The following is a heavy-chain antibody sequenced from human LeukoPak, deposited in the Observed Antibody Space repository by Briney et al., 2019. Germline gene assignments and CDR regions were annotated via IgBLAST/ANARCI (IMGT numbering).Heavy chain of an antibody. J-gene: IGHJ4*02. CDR2: ITGTTGGT. V-gene: IGHV3-23*01. CDR3: AKLPYFAYFDY. D-gene: IGHD3-9*01. CDR1: GFTFSIYD. Sequence: PGRSLRLSCAASGFTFSIYDMSWVRQAPGKGLEWVSGITGTTGGTHYADSVKGRFTISRDNSKHTLSLQMNSLRAEDTAIYHCAKLPYFAYFDYWGQGTLVSVSS.